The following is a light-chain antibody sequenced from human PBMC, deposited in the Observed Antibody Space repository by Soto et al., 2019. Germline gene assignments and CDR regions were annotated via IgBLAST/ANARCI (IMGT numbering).Light chain of an antibody. CDR2: GAS. CDR3: QHYDSSLT. V-gene: IGKV3-15*01. Sequence: EIVMTQSPATLSVSPGERATLSCRASQSVSSNLACYQQKPGQAPRLLIYGASTRATVIPARFSGSGSGTDFTLTISRLEPEDFAVYYCQHYDSSLTFGGGTKVDIK. J-gene: IGKJ4*01. CDR1: QSVSSN.